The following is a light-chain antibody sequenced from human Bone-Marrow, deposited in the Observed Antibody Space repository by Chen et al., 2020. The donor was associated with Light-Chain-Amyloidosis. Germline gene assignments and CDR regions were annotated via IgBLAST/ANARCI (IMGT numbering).Light chain of an antibody. J-gene: IGLJ3*02. CDR1: SGSIATNY. CDR3: QSYQGSSQGV. CDR2: EAD. V-gene: IGLV6-57*01. Sequence: NFMLTQPHSVSASPGKTVIISCTRSSGSIATNYVQWYQHRPGSSPTTVIYEADQRPSAVPDRFSGSIDRSSNSASLTISGLKTEDEADYYCQSYQGSSQGVFGGGTKLTVL.